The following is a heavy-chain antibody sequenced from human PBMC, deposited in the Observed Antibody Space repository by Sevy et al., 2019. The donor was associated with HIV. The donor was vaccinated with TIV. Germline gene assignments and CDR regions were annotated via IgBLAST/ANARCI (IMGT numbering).Heavy chain of an antibody. CDR1: EFMFSTYA. CDR2: ISYDGSSH. CDR3: ARDAGYSTDWYPSDY. V-gene: IGHV3-30-3*01. J-gene: IGHJ4*02. Sequence: GGSLRLSCAASEFMFSTYAMHWVRQAPGKGLEWVAVISYDGSSHYYADSEKGRFTISRDNSKNTLFLQMNSLRLEDTAFYYCARDAGYSTDWYPSDYWGQGTLVTVSS. D-gene: IGHD6-19*01.